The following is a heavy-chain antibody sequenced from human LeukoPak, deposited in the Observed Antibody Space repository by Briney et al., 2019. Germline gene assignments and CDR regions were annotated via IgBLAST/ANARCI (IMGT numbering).Heavy chain of an antibody. D-gene: IGHD3-22*01. CDR2: ISGTGGRT. Sequence: PGGSLRLSCAASGVTFSSYAMSWVRQAAGKGLEWVSAISGTGGRTYFADSVKGRFTISRDNSKNTLYLQMKSLRAEDTAVYYCAKDMRYDSSGYFDYWGQGTLVTVSS. J-gene: IGHJ4*02. V-gene: IGHV3-23*01. CDR1: GVTFSSYA. CDR3: AKDMRYDSSGYFDY.